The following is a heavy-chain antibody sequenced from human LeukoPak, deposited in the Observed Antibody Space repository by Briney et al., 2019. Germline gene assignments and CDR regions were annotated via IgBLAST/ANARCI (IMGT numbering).Heavy chain of an antibody. CDR3: ARVGTWELQRVFDN. CDR1: GFTFTDYW. Sequence: QPGRSLRLSCAASGFTFTDYWMTWVRQVPGKGLEWVANINRAGIESYYVDSVKGRFTISRDNAENSLYLQMDSLRVDDTAVYYCARVGTWELQRVFDNWGQGTLVTASS. D-gene: IGHD1-26*01. J-gene: IGHJ4*02. CDR2: INRAGIES. V-gene: IGHV3-7*01.